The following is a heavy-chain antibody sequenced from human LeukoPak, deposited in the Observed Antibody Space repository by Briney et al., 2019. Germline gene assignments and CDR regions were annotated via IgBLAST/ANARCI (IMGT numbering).Heavy chain of an antibody. D-gene: IGHD3-22*01. V-gene: IGHV1-2*02. CDR2: INPNSGGT. CDR3: ARDLFYDSSGSPQH. Sequence: ASVKVSCKSSGYTFTGYYIHWVRQAPGQGLEWMGWINPNSGGTNYAQKFQGRVTMTRDTSISTAYIELNRLRSDDTAVYYCARDLFYDSSGSPQHWGQGTLVTVSS. CDR1: GYTFTGYY. J-gene: IGHJ1*01.